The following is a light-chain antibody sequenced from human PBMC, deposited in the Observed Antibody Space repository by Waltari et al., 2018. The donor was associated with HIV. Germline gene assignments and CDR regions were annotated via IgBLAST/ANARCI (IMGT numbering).Light chain of an antibody. V-gene: IGLV1-47*01. CDR2: RNN. CDR1: GSNIGSNY. J-gene: IGLJ2*01. CDR3: AAWDDSRRGV. Sequence: QSVLTQPPSASGTPGQRVTISCSGSGSNIGSNYVYWYQHLPGTAPKLLIYRNNQRPSGVPDRFSGSNSGTSASLAISVLRSEDEADYYCAAWDDSRRGVFGGGTKLTVL.